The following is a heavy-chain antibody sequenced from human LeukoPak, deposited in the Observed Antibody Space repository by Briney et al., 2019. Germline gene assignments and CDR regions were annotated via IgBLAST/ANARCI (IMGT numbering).Heavy chain of an antibody. J-gene: IGHJ5*02. CDR1: GESFSGYY. CDR3: ARRGYSGYGPNNWFDP. V-gene: IGHV4-34*01. CDR2: INHSGST. D-gene: IGHD5-12*01. Sequence: SETLSLTCAVYGESFSGYYWSWIRQPPGKGLEWIGEINHSGSTNYNPSLKSRVTISVDTSKNQFSPKLSSVTAADTAVYYCARRGYSGYGPNNWFDPWGQGTLVTVSS.